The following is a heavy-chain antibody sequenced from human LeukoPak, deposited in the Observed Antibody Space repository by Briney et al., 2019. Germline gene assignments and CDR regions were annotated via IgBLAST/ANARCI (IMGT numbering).Heavy chain of an antibody. Sequence: SETLSLTCTVSGGSISSYYLSWIRQPAGKGLEWIGRIYTSGSTNYNPSLKSRVTMSVDTSKNQFSLKLSSVTAADRAVYYCAREGRKCELPEDDAFDIWGQGTMVTVSS. V-gene: IGHV4-4*07. J-gene: IGHJ3*02. CDR3: AREGRKCELPEDDAFDI. D-gene: IGHD1-26*01. CDR2: IYTSGST. CDR1: GGSISSYY.